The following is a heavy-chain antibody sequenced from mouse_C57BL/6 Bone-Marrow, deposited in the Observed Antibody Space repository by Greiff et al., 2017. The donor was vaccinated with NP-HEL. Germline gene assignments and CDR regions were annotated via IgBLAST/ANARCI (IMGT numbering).Heavy chain of an antibody. CDR3: ARLRWFWYFDV. Sequence: QVQLQQSGAELARPGASVKLSCKASGYTFTSYGISWVKQRTGQGLEWIGENYPRSGNTYYNEKFKGKATLTADKSSSTAYMELRSLTSEDSAVYFCARLRWFWYFDVWGTGTTVTVSS. J-gene: IGHJ1*03. D-gene: IGHD2-3*01. CDR2: NYPRSGNT. V-gene: IGHV1-81*01. CDR1: GYTFTSYG.